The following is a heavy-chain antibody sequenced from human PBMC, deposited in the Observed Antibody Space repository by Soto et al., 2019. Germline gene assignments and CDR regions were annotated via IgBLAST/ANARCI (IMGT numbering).Heavy chain of an antibody. CDR3: ARANSGWRPYYYYYGMDV. J-gene: IGHJ6*02. Sequence: ASVEVSCKASGYTFTGYYMHWVRQAPGQGLEWMGWINPNSGGTNYAQKFQGRVTMTRDTSISTAYMELSRLRSDDTAVSYCARANSGWRPYYYYYGMDVWGQGTTVPVSS. CDR2: INPNSGGT. D-gene: IGHD6-19*01. V-gene: IGHV1-2*02. CDR1: GYTFTGYY.